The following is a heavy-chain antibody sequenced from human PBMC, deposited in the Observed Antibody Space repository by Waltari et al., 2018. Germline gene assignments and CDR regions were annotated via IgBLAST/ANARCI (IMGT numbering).Heavy chain of an antibody. CDR2: IYYSGST. CDR3: ARPAPTYFDY. J-gene: IGHJ4*02. Sequence: QLQLQESGPGLVKPSETLFLTCTVSGGSISSSSYYWGWIRQPPGKGLEWIGSIYYSGSTYYNPSLKSRVTISVDTSKNQFSLKLSSVTAADTAVYYCARPAPTYFDYWGQGTLVTVSS. V-gene: IGHV4-39*07. CDR1: GGSISSSSYY.